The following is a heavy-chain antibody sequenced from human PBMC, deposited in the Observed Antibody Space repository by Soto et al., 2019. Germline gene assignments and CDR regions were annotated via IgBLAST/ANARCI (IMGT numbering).Heavy chain of an antibody. V-gene: IGHV3-21*02. Sequence: EVQLVESGGGLVKPGGSLRLSCAASGFTFSSYTMDWVRQAPGKGLEWVSSISDSNKYIYYADSVKGRFTISRDNTKNCPYLQMTSLRAEDTAVYYCVRAIVATRGFDYWGQGTLVTVSS. J-gene: IGHJ4*02. CDR1: GFTFSSYT. CDR3: VRAIVATRGFDY. CDR2: ISDSNKYI. D-gene: IGHD5-12*01.